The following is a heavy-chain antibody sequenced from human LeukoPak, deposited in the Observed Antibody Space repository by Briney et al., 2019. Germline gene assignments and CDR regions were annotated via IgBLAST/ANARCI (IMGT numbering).Heavy chain of an antibody. CDR1: GGSISSSSYY. V-gene: IGHV4-39*07. CDR2: IYYSGST. CDR3: ARDFRSMYSSSWFRDEDNNWFDP. Sequence: SETLSLTCTVSGGSISSSSYYWGWIRQPPGKGLEWIGSIYYSGSTYYNPSLKSRVTISVDTSKNQFSLKLSSVAAADTAVYYCARDFRSMYSSSWFRDEDNNWFDPWGQGTLVTVSS. J-gene: IGHJ5*02. D-gene: IGHD6-13*01.